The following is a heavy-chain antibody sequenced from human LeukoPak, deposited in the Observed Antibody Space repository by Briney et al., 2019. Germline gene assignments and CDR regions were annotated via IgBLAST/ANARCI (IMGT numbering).Heavy chain of an antibody. V-gene: IGHV1-18*01. CDR2: ISAYNGNT. D-gene: IGHD1-26*01. CDR1: GYTFTSYG. J-gene: IGHJ4*02. Sequence: GASVKVSCKASGYTFTSYGISWVRQAPGQGLEWMGWISAYNGNTNYAQKLQGRVTMTTDTSTSTAYMELRSLRSDDTAVYYCAKDRGMGAAYYYFDYWGQGTLVTVSS. CDR3: AKDRGMGAAYYYFDY.